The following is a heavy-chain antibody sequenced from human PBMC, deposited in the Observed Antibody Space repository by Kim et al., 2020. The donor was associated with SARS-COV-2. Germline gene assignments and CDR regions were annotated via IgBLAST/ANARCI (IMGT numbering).Heavy chain of an antibody. D-gene: IGHD3-22*01. J-gene: IGHJ4*02. CDR3: TSGPYYYDSAAYYHDY. CDR1: GLNFGDYA. Sequence: GGSLRLSCTPSGLNFGDYAMSWFRQAPGKGLEWVAFIRSKRYGETTEYAASVKGRFTISRDDSTRIAYLQMNGLKTEDTAVYYCTSGPYYYDSAAYYHDYWGQGTLVTVSS. V-gene: IGHV3-49*03. CDR2: IRSKRYGETT.